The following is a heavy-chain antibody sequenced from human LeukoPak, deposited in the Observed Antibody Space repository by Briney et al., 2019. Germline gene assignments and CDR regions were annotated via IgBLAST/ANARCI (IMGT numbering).Heavy chain of an antibody. D-gene: IGHD3-16*02. CDR2: ISGSGGST. Sequence: GGSLRLSCAASGFTFSSYAMSWVRQAPGKGLEWVSAISGSGGSTHYADSVKGRFTISRDNSKNSLYLQMNSLRAEDTAVYYCARDCVWGSYRYDAFDIWGQGTMVTVSS. V-gene: IGHV3-23*01. CDR1: GFTFSSYA. J-gene: IGHJ3*02. CDR3: ARDCVWGSYRYDAFDI.